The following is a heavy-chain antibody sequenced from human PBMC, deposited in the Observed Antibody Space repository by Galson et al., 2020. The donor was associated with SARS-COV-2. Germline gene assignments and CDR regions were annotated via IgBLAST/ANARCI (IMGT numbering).Heavy chain of an antibody. V-gene: IGHV4-39*07. CDR3: ARDHWGSGWYLGFDY. D-gene: IGHD6-19*01. CDR2: IYYSGST. CDR1: GGSISSSSYY. J-gene: IGHJ4*02. Sequence: SETLSLTCTVSGGSISSSSYYWGWIRQPPGKGLEWIGSIYYSGSTYYNPSLKSRVTISVDTSKNQFSLKLSSVTAADTAVYYCARDHWGSGWYLGFDYWGQGTLVTVSS.